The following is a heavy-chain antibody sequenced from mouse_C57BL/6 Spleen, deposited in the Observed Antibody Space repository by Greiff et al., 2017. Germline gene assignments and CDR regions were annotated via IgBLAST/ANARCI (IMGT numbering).Heavy chain of an antibody. J-gene: IGHJ3*01. V-gene: IGHV1-63*01. CDR3: AGPYDGNSAWFAY. CDR2: IYPGGGYT. CDR1: GYTFTNFW. Sequence: SGAELVRPGTSVKMSCQASGYTFTNFWLGRAKQRPGHGLEWIGDIYPGGGYTNYNAKFKGKATLTADKTSSTANMQVSSLTSDDASTYYCAGPYDGNSAWFAYWGQRTLVTVSA. D-gene: IGHD2-3*01.